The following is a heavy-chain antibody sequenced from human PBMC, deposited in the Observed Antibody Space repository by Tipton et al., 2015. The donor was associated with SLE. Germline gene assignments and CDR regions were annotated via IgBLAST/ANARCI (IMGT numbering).Heavy chain of an antibody. V-gene: IGHV3-33*01. CDR2: IWYDGSKE. CDR3: ARGSMTTETKDGNFDY. D-gene: IGHD4-17*01. Sequence: SLRLSCAASKSSFSNYAMHWVRQAPGKGLEWVAIIWYDGSKEYYGDSVKGRITISRDNSRNTLYLQMNSLRAEDTAVYYCARGSMTTETKDGNFDYWGQGTLVAVSS. J-gene: IGHJ4*02. CDR1: KSSFSNYA.